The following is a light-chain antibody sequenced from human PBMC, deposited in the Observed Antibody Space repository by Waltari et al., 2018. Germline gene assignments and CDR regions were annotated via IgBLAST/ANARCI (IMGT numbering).Light chain of an antibody. J-gene: IGKJ2*01. V-gene: IGKV1-5*03. CDR3: QQYNGYIYT. CDR2: EAS. Sequence: DIQMTQSPSTLSASVGDRVTITCRASQNINTYLAWYQQNPGKAPKLLIYEASSLETGVPSRFSCRGSGTEFTLTIRSLQPDDVATYYCQQYNGYIYTFGQGTRLEI. CDR1: QNINTY.